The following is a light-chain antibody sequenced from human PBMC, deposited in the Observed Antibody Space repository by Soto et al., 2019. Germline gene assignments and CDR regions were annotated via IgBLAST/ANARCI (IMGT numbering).Light chain of an antibody. CDR3: QQSFNSPPT. Sequence: DIQMTQSPSSLSASVGDRVTITCRASQSISRHLNWYQQKPGKAPEFLIYAASSLQSGVPSRFSGSGSGTNFTLFISGLQPEDFAAYYCQQSFNSPPTFGQGTKVDIK. CDR2: AAS. J-gene: IGKJ1*01. V-gene: IGKV1-39*01. CDR1: QSISRH.